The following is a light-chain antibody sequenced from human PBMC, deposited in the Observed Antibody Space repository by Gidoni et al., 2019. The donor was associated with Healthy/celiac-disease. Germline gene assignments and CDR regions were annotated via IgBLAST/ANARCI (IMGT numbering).Light chain of an antibody. Sequence: EIVLTQSPGTLSLSPGERATLSCRASQSVSSSYLAWYQQKPGQAPRLLIYGASSRATGIPDRFSGSGSGTDFTLTISRLEPEDFAVYYCQQYGSSRTYTFXQXTKLXIK. V-gene: IGKV3-20*01. CDR3: QQYGSSRTYT. CDR1: QSVSSSY. CDR2: GAS. J-gene: IGKJ2*01.